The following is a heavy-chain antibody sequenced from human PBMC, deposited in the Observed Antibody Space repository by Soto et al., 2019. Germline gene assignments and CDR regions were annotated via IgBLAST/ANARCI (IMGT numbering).Heavy chain of an antibody. CDR1: GFSFSSYG. J-gene: IGHJ4*02. V-gene: IGHV3-30*18. CDR2: ISYDGSNK. Sequence: GGSLRLSCVASGFSFSSYGMHWVRQAPGKGLEWVAVISYDGSNKYYADSVKGRFTISRDNSKNTLYLQMNSLRAEDTAVYYCAKDSGYRGYLAYWSQGTWVTVSS. CDR3: AKDSGYRGYLAY. D-gene: IGHD3-10*01.